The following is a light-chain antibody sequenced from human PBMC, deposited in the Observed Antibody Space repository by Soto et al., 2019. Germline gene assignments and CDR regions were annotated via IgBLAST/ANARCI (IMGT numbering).Light chain of an antibody. V-gene: IGLV2-11*01. Sequence: QSVLAQPRSVSGSPGQSITISCSGTIHDIGGYNFISWYRQHPGTAPKIIIYDVSKRPSGVPDRFSGSTSGNTASLTISGLQTEDDAFYYCCSYAGSNTLVFGGGTKVTVL. CDR3: CSYAGSNTLV. CDR2: DVS. CDR1: IHDIGGYNF. J-gene: IGLJ2*01.